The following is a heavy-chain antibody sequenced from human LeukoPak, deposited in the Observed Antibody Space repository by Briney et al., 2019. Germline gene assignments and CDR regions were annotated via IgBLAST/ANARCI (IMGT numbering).Heavy chain of an antibody. CDR1: GFSLSTSGVG. CDR2: IYWNDDK. J-gene: IGHJ3*02. V-gene: IGHV2-5*01. Sequence: ESGPTLVKPTQALTLTCTFSGFSLSTSGVGVGWIRQPPGKALEWLALIYWNDDKRYSPSRKSRLTITKDTSKNQAVLTMTNMDPVDTATSYCAQTYYDFWSGYDAFDIWGQGTMVTVSS. D-gene: IGHD3-3*01. CDR3: AQTYYDFWSGYDAFDI.